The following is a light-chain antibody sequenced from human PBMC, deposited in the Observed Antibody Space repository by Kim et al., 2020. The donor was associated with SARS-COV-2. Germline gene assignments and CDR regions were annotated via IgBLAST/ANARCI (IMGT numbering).Light chain of an antibody. CDR3: QVWDSSSDHRV. Sequence: AQGKTARITWGGNNIGSKSVNWYQQKPGQAPVLVIYYDSDRPSGIPERFSGSNSGNTATLTISRVEAGDEADYYCQVWDSSSDHRVFGGGTKLTVL. CDR2: YDS. CDR1: NIGSKS. J-gene: IGLJ3*02. V-gene: IGLV3-21*04.